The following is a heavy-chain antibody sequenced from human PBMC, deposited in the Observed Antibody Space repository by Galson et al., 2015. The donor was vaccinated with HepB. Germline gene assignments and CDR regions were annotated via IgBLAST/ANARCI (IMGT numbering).Heavy chain of an antibody. CDR1: GGTFSSYA. Sequence: SVKVSCKASGGTFSSYAISWVRQAPGQGLEWMGGIIPIFGTANYAQKFQGRVTITADESTSTAYMKLSSLRSEDTAVYYCARGDCSGGSCYDAFDIWGQGTMVTVSS. D-gene: IGHD2-15*01. V-gene: IGHV1-69*13. CDR3: ARGDCSGGSCYDAFDI. CDR2: IIPIFGTA. J-gene: IGHJ3*02.